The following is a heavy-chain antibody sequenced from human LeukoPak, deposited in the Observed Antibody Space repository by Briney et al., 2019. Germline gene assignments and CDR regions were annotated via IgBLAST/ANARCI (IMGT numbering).Heavy chain of an antibody. D-gene: IGHD3-16*02. CDR2: ISSSSSTI. CDR1: GFTFSSYS. Sequence: GGSLRLSCAASGFTFSSYSMNWVRQAPGKGLEWVSYISSSSSTIYYADSVKGRFTISRDNAKNSLYLQMNRLRDEDTAVYYCARDSVITFGGVIVIPGDFDYWGQGTLVTVSS. J-gene: IGHJ4*02. CDR3: ARDSVITFGGVIVIPGDFDY. V-gene: IGHV3-48*02.